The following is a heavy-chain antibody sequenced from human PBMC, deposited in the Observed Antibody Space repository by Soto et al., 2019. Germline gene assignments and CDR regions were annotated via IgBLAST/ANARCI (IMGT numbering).Heavy chain of an antibody. V-gene: IGHV3-11*06. CDR3: ARGHHSMDV. CDR2: INPSSSYT. Sequence: PXGSLRLSCAASGFTFRDYYMRWIRQAPGKGLEWISYINPSSSYTHYVDSVKGRFTISRDNAEKSLYLQMNSLRAEDTALYYCARGHHSMDVWGQGATVTVSS. CDR1: GFTFRDYY. J-gene: IGHJ6*02.